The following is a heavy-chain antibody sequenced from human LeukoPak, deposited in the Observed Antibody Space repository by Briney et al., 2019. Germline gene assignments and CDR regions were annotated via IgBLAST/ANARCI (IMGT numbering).Heavy chain of an antibody. CDR1: GFTVSSNC. J-gene: IGHJ6*03. CDR3: AKPRDFYYYMDV. CDR2: IYSGGST. Sequence: GGSLRLSCGAAGFTVSSNCMSWVRQARGKGLEWVSVIYSGGSTYYADSVKGRFTISRDNSKNTLYLQMNSLGAEDTAVYYCAKPRDFYYYMDVWGKGTTVTVSS. V-gene: IGHV3-66*04.